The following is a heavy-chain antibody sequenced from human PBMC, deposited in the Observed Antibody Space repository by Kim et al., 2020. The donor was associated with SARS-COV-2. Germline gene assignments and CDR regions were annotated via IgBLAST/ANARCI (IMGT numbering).Heavy chain of an antibody. CDR3: ARSISWYFEH. Sequence: GGSLRLSCIASGFTFDNYTMNWIRQAPGKGLEWVSSVSHSSTYIYYADSVKGRFAISRDNARNSLSLQMNSLRVDDTAIYYCARSISWYFEHWAQGALVT. D-gene: IGHD6-6*01. CDR2: VSHSSTYI. J-gene: IGHJ4*02. CDR1: GFTFDNYT. V-gene: IGHV3-21*01.